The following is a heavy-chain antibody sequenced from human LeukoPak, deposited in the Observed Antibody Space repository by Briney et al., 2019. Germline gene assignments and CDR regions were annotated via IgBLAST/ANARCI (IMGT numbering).Heavy chain of an antibody. CDR2: ISSSSSYI. V-gene: IGHV3-21*01. CDR1: GFTFSSYS. D-gene: IGHD3-10*01. J-gene: IGHJ4*02. CDR3: ARDGLLTGSGSYYNPAFDY. Sequence: GGSLRLSCAASGFTFSSYSMNWVRQAPGKGLEWVSSISSSSSYIYYADSVKGRFTISRDNAKNSLYLQMNSLRAEDTAVYYCARDGLLTGSGSYYNPAFDYWGQGTLVTVSS.